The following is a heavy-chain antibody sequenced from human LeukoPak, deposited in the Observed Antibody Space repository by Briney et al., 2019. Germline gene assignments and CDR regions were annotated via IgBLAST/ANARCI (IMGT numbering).Heavy chain of an antibody. J-gene: IGHJ6*02. CDR2: ISAYNGNT. D-gene: IGHD1-26*01. CDR1: GYTFTSYG. CDR3: ASGSYLWGGMDV. Sequence: ASVKVSCKASGYTFTSYGISWVRQAPGQGLEWMGWISAYNGNTNYAQRLQGRVTVTTDTSTTTGYMELRSLRSDDTAVYYCASGSYLWGGMDVWGQGTTVTVSS. V-gene: IGHV1-18*01.